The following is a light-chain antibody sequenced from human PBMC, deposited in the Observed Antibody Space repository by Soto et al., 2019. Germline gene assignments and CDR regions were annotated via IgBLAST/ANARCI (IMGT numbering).Light chain of an antibody. CDR1: SSNIGNNY. V-gene: IGLV1-51*02. CDR2: ENN. CDR3: GTWDSSLSAL. Sequence: QSVLTQPPSVSAAPGQKVTISCSGSSSNIGNNYVSWYQQLPGTAPKLLIYENNKRPSGIPDRFPGSKSGTSATLGITGLQTGDEADYYCGTWDSSLSALFGGGTKVTVL. J-gene: IGLJ2*01.